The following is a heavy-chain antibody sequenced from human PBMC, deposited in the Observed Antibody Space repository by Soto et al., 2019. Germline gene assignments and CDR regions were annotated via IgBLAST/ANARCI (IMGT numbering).Heavy chain of an antibody. D-gene: IGHD3-16*01. CDR3: GGGGTPIEY. Sequence: QVQLVQSGAEVKKPGASVKVSCKASGYTFTNFGISWVRQAPGQGLEWMGWISAYNGNTNYAQNFQGRVTMATDTSTSTGEVERRGLRYDGRGVYLCGGGGTPIEYWGQGTLVSVSS. CDR2: ISAYNGNT. J-gene: IGHJ4*02. V-gene: IGHV1-18*01. CDR1: GYTFTNFG.